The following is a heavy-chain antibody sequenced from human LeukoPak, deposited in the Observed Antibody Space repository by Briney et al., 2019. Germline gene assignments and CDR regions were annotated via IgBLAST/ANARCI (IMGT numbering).Heavy chain of an antibody. CDR1: GYTFTGYY. D-gene: IGHD3-16*02. Sequence: SVKVSCMASGYTFTGYYIHWVRQAPGQGLEWMGWINPNSGGTNYAQKFQGRVTMTRDTSISTAYMELSRLRSDDTAVYYCARWPVAVTFGGVIVTRYYFDYWGQGTLVTVSS. CDR2: INPNSGGT. CDR3: ARWPVAVTFGGVIVTRYYFDY. V-gene: IGHV1-2*02. J-gene: IGHJ4*02.